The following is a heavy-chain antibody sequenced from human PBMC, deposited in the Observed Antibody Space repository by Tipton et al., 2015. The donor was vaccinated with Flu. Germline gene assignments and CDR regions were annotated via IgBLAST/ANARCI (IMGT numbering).Heavy chain of an antibody. Sequence: SLRLSCAASGFTFSSYSMNWVRQAPGKGLEWVSFISSSSSCIYYADSVKGRFTISRDNAKNSLYLQMNSLRAEDTAVYYCARDPYSSSWSVFDYWGQGTLVTVSS. V-gene: IGHV3-21*01. CDR3: ARDPYSSSWSVFDY. CDR1: GFTFSSYS. CDR2: ISSSSSCI. J-gene: IGHJ4*02. D-gene: IGHD6-13*01.